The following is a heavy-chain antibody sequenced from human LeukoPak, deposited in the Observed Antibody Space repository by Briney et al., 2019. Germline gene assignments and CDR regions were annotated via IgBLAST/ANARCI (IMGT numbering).Heavy chain of an antibody. J-gene: IGHJ5*02. V-gene: IGHV4-61*01. CDR1: GASVSSASY. CDR3: ARSRAFNSGAFDP. D-gene: IGHD1-26*01. Sequence: SETLSLTCTVSGASVSSASYWSWIRQPPGKGVEWIAHIYNGVNTNYNPSLKGRVTISVDTSKNQFSLRLNSVTAADTAVYYCARSRAFNSGAFDPWGQGSLVTVSS. CDR2: IYNGVNT.